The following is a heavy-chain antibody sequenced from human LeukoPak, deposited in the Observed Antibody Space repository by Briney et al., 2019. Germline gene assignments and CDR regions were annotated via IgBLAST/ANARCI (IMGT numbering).Heavy chain of an antibody. D-gene: IGHD1-1*01. V-gene: IGHV3-11*04. Sequence: GGSLRLSCAASGFTFSDYYMSWIRQAPGKGLEWVSYISSSGSTIYYADSVKGRFTISRDNAKNSLYLQMNSLRAEDTAVYYCARDQRNDLYYFDYWGQGTLVTVSS. CDR2: ISSSGSTI. J-gene: IGHJ4*02. CDR1: GFTFSDYY. CDR3: ARDQRNDLYYFDY.